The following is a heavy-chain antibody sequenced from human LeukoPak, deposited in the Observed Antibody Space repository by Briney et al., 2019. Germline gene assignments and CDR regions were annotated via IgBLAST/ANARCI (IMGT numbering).Heavy chain of an antibody. CDR3: AKMIYSYGRHDAFDI. V-gene: IGHV3-30*02. CDR1: GFTFSSYG. J-gene: IGHJ3*02. D-gene: IGHD5-18*01. CDR2: IRYDGSNK. Sequence: GGSLRLSCAASGFTFSSYGMHWVRQAPGKGLEWVAFIRYDGSNKYYADSVKGRFTISRDNSKNTLYLQMNSLRAEDTAVYYCAKMIYSYGRHDAFDIWGQGTMVTVSS.